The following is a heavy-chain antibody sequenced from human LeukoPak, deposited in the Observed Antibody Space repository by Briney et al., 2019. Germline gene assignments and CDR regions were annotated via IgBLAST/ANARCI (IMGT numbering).Heavy chain of an antibody. Sequence: ASVKVSFKASGYTFTSYGISWVRQAPGQGLEWMGWISAYNGNTNYAQKLQGRVTMTTDTSTSTAYMELRSLRSDDTAVYYCARVDGVVVPAAIEGDYWGQGTLVTVSS. CDR3: ARVDGVVVPAAIEGDY. CDR2: ISAYNGNT. CDR1: GYTFTSYG. J-gene: IGHJ4*02. D-gene: IGHD2-2*03. V-gene: IGHV1-18*01.